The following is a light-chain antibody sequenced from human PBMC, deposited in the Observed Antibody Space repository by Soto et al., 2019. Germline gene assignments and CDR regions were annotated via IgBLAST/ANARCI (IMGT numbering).Light chain of an antibody. CDR1: QSVSSSY. V-gene: IGKV3-20*01. CDR2: GAS. J-gene: IGKJ2*01. Sequence: EIVLTQSPGTLSLSPGERVTLSCRASQSVSSSYLAWYQQKPGQAPRLLIYGASSRATVIPDRFSGSRSGTDFTLTISRLEPEDFALYYCHQYGSSPRHTFGQGTKLEIK. CDR3: HQYGSSPRHT.